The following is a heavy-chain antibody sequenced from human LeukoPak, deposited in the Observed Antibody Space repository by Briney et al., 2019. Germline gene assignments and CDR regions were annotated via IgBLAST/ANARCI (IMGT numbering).Heavy chain of an antibody. CDR2: IYYSGST. D-gene: IGHD4-17*01. J-gene: IGHJ4*02. CDR3: ARGSTVPFDY. CDR1: GGSVSSGSYY. Sequence: PSETLSLTCTVSGGSVSSGSYYWSWIRQPPGKGLGWIGYIYYSGSTNHNPSLKSRVTISVDTSKNQFSLKLSSVTAADTAVYYCARGSTVPFDYWGQGTLVTVSS. V-gene: IGHV4-61*01.